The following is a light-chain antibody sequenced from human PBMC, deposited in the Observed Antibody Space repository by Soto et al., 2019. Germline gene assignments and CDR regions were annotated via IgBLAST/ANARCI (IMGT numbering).Light chain of an antibody. V-gene: IGLV2-14*01. CDR2: EVS. CDR3: SSYTNSNTGV. J-gene: IGLJ2*01. CDR1: SSDVGGHNY. Sequence: QSVLTQPASVSGSPGQSITISCTGTSSDVGGHNYVSWYQQHPGKVHKLMIHEVSNRPSGVSNRFSGSTSGNTASLTISGLQADDEADYYCSSYTNSNTGVFGGGTKLTVL.